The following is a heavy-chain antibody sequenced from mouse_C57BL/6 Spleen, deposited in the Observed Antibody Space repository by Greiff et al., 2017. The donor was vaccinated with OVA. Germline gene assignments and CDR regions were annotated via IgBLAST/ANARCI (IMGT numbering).Heavy chain of an antibody. CDR2: IDPSDSYT. CDR1: GYTFTSYW. Sequence: QVQLKQPGAELVMPGASVKLSCKASGYTFTSYWMHWVKQRPGQGLEWIGEIDPSDSYTNYNQKFKGKSTLTVDKSSSTAYMQLSSLTSEDSAVYYCARWGVTTVRYAMDYWGQGTSVTVSS. J-gene: IGHJ4*01. CDR3: ARWGVTTVRYAMDY. D-gene: IGHD2-2*01. V-gene: IGHV1-69*01.